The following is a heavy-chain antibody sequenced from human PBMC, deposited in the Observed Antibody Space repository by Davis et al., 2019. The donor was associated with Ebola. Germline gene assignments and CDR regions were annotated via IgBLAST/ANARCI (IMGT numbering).Heavy chain of an antibody. CDR2: IYTSGST. J-gene: IGHJ4*02. V-gene: IGHV4-4*07. Sequence: PSETLSLTCTVSGGSISSYYWSWIRQPAGKGLEWIGRIYTSGSTNYNPSLKSRVTISVDTSKNQFSLKLSSVTAADTAVYYCARDGGYYDSSGYHDYWGQGTLVTVSS. CDR3: ARDGGYYDSSGYHDY. D-gene: IGHD3-22*01. CDR1: GGSISSYY.